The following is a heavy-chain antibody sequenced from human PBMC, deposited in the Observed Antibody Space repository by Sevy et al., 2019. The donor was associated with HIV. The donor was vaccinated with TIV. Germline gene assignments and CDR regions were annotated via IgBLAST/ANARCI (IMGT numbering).Heavy chain of an antibody. D-gene: IGHD3-22*01. J-gene: IGHJ5*02. CDR1: GYTFTSYW. CDR3: ARTGDSSGRVNCFDP. V-gene: IGHV5-10-1*01. CDR2: IDPSDSYT. Sequence: GESLKISCKGSGYTFTSYWISWVRQMPGKGLEWMGRIDPSDSYTHYNPSFQGHVTISVDKSISTAYLHWSSLKASDAAMDFCARTGDSSGRVNCFDPWGQGTLVTVSS.